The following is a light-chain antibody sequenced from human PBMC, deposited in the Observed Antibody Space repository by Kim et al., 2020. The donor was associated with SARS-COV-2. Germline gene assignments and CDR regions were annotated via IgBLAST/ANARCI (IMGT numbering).Light chain of an antibody. CDR1: SGHAHYA. J-gene: IGLJ3*02. CDR3: QTWGTAIHV. CDR2: LSNDGGV. Sequence: QPVLTQSPSASASLGASVNLTCTVSSGHAHYAVAWHQQQPGRGPRFLMRLSNDGGVDKGDGIPYRFSASSSGAERFLTISSLQSEDEADYYCQTWGTAIHVFGGGTQLTVL. V-gene: IGLV4-69*01.